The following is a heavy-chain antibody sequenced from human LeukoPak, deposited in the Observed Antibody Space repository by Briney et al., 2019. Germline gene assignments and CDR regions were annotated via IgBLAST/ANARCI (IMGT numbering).Heavy chain of an antibody. CDR2: ISSSGSTT. D-gene: IGHD1-26*01. V-gene: IGHV3-48*03. J-gene: IGHJ4*02. Sequence: GGSVRLSCAASGFTFSSYEMTWIRQAPGKGLEWVSYISSSGSTTHYADSVKGRFTFSRDNAKNSLYLQMNSLRAEDTAVYYCARDQRGSYYGFFDYWGQGTLVTVSS. CDR3: ARDQRGSYYGFFDY. CDR1: GFTFSSYE.